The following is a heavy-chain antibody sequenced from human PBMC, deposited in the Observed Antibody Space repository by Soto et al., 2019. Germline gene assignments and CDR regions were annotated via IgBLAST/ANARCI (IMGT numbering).Heavy chain of an antibody. CDR1: GGSISTGGYY. J-gene: IGHJ5*02. V-gene: IGHV4-31*03. CDR2: FYYSGST. Sequence: QVQLQESGPGLVKPSQTLSLTCTVSGGSISTGGYYWNWIRQHPGKGLEWIGYFYYSGSTYYNPSLXIXXTISVTTSKNQFSLKLSSVTAADTAVYYCARSVFPWGQGTLVTVSS. CDR3: ARSVFP.